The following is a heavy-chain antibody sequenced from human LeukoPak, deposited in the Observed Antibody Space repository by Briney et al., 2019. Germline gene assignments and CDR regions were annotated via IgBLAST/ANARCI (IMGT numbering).Heavy chain of an antibody. CDR2: IYPGDSDT. CDR1: GFKFATSW. CDR3: AREDMAGQSFDY. Sequence: GESLKISCKGSGFKFATSWIGWVRQMPGQGLEWMGIIYPGDSDTRYSPSFQGQVTISADKSISTAYLQWSSLKASDTAMYYCAREDMAGQSFDYWGQGTLVTVSS. V-gene: IGHV5-51*01. J-gene: IGHJ4*02. D-gene: IGHD5-24*01.